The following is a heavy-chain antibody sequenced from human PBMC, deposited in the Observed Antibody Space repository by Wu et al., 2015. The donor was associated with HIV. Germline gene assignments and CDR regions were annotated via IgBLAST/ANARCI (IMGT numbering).Heavy chain of an antibody. J-gene: IGHJ6*03. Sequence: QVQLVQSGAEVKKPGSSVKVSCKASGGTFSSYAISWVRQAPGQGLEWMGGIIPIFGTANYAQKFQGRVTITADESTSTAYMELSSLRSEDTAVYYCASLPDETSEFYYYYMDVWGKGTTVTVSS. CDR2: IIPIFGTA. CDR1: GGTFSSYA. V-gene: IGHV1-69*12. CDR3: ASLPDETSEFYYYYMDV. D-gene: IGHD1-14*01.